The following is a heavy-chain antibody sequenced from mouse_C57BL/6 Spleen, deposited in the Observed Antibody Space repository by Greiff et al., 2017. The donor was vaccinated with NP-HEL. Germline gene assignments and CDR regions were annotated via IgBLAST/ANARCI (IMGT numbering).Heavy chain of an antibody. CDR2: IDPENGDT. Sequence: VQLKQSGAELVRPGASVKLSCTASGFNIKDDYMHWVKQRPEQGLEWIGWIDPENGDTEYASKFQGKATITADTSSNTAYLQLSSLTSEDTAVYYCTTSNYSHWYFDVWGTGTTVTVSS. CDR1: GFNIKDDY. V-gene: IGHV14-4*01. D-gene: IGHD1-1*01. J-gene: IGHJ1*03. CDR3: TTSNYSHWYFDV.